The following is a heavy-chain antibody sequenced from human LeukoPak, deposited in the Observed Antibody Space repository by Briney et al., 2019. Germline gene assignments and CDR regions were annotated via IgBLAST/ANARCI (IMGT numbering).Heavy chain of an antibody. CDR3: ARDLWGSYSTGSYLDY. CDR2: IKEDGSVM. J-gene: IGHJ4*02. D-gene: IGHD6-19*01. V-gene: IGHV3-7*01. CDR1: GFPFTNYW. Sequence: GGSLRLSCAVSGFPFTNYWMSWVRQAPGKGLEWVANIKEDGSVMYYVDSLKGRYTISRDSAQNSLYLQMNSLRVEDTAVYFCARDLWGSYSTGSYLDYWGQGALVTVSS.